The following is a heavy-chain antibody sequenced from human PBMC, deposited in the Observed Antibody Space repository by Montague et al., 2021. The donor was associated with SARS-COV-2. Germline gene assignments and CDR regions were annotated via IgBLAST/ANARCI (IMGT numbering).Heavy chain of an antibody. CDR1: GGSFSGYY. Sequence: SXTLSLTCAVYGGSFSGYYWGWIRQPPGKGLEWIGEINHSGSTNYNPSLKSRVTISVDTSKNQFSLKLSSVTAADTAVYYCARRGYSYYYYGMDVWGQGTTVTVSS. V-gene: IGHV4-34*01. J-gene: IGHJ6*02. CDR2: INHSGST. CDR3: ARRGYSYYYYGMDV. D-gene: IGHD5-24*01.